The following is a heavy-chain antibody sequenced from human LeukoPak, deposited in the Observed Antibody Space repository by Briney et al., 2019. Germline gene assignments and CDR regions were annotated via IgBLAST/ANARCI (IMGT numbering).Heavy chain of an antibody. J-gene: IGHJ4*02. Sequence: GSLRLSCAASGFTFSSYGIHWVRQAPGKGLEWVTFIGYDGRNKYYADSVKGRFTISRDNSKNTLYLQMNSLRAEDTAVYYCARGIAAAADFDYWGQGTLVTVSS. D-gene: IGHD6-13*01. CDR3: ARGIAAAADFDY. V-gene: IGHV3-30*02. CDR1: GFTFSSYG. CDR2: IGYDGRNK.